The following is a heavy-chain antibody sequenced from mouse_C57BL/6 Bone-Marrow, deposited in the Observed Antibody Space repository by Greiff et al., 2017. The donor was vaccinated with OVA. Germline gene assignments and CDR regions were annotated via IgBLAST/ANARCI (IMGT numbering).Heavy chain of an antibody. CDR2: IDPNSGGT. J-gene: IGHJ4*01. V-gene: IGHV1-72*01. CDR3: AREGGYCGGAMDY. Sequence: VQLQQPGAELVKPGASVKLSCKASGYTFTSYWMHWVKQRPGRGLEWIGRIDPNSGGTKYNEKFKSTATLTVDKPSSTAYMQLSSLPSEDSAVYYCAREGGYCGGAMDYWGQGTSVTVSS. D-gene: IGHD2-3*01. CDR1: GYTFTSYW.